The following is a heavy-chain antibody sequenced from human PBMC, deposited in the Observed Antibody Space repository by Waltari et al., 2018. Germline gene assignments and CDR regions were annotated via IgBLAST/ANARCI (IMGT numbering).Heavy chain of an antibody. CDR2: INHSGST. J-gene: IGHJ3*02. CDR1: GGSFSGYY. V-gene: IGHV4-34*01. Sequence: QVQLQQWGAGLLKPSETLSLTCAVYGGSFSGYYWSWIRQPPGKGREWIGEINHSGSTNYNPSLKSRVTISVDTSKNQFSLKLSSVTAADTAVYYCARGRTGNDAFDIWGQGTMVTVSS. CDR3: ARGRTGNDAFDI.